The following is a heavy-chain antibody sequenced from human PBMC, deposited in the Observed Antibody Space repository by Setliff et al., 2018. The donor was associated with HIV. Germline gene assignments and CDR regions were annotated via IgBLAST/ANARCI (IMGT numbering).Heavy chain of an antibody. V-gene: IGHV4-61*09. D-gene: IGHD6-13*01. CDR2: IYITGDT. CDR3: AREDSSSWYSSLSF. Sequence: SETLSLTCSVSGGSINRGTYYWTWIRQSAGKGLEWIGHIYITGDTDYNPSLKSRVTISVDTSKNQFSLKLSSVTAADTAIYYCAREDSSSWYSSLSFWGQGTLVTVSS. J-gene: IGHJ1*01. CDR1: GGSINRGTYY.